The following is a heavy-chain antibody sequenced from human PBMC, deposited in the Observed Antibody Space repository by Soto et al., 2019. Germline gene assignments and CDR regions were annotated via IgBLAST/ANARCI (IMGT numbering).Heavy chain of an antibody. D-gene: IGHD1-26*01. Sequence: QITLQESGPTFVERTQTLTLTCTFSGFSLSSSGVGVGWFRQPPDKALEWLALIYWYGDEYYSSSLKARLSVTRGTYENQVVFTMANVDPVDTATYYCAHELSGYYYVMYVWGRGTSVTVSS. CDR3: AHELSGYYYVMYV. CDR1: GFSLSSSGVG. CDR2: IYWYGDE. J-gene: IGHJ6*02. V-gene: IGHV2-5*01.